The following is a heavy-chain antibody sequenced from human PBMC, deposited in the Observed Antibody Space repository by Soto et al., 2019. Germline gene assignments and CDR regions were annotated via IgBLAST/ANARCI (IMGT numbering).Heavy chain of an antibody. Sequence: PVGSLRLSCAASGFTFDDYAMHWVRQAPGKGLEWVSGISWNGGSIGYADSVKGRFTISRDNAKNSLYLQMNSLRAEDTALYYCAKDRGSGSYYLNYYYYYGMDVWGQGTTVTVS. J-gene: IGHJ6*02. CDR2: ISWNGGSI. CDR1: GFTFDDYA. V-gene: IGHV3-9*01. CDR3: AKDRGSGSYYLNYYYYYGMDV. D-gene: IGHD3-10*01.